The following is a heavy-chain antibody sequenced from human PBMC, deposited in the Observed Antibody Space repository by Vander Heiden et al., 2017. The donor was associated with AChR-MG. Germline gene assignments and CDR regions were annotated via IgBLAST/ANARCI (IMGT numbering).Heavy chain of an antibody. J-gene: IGHJ5*02. CDR3: GGVGGTFGGVIVKGGWFDP. CDR2: IYHSLGTE. Sequence: QVQLVQSGAEVKKPGSSVKVSCKASGGTFSSYAISWVRQAPGQGLEWMGGIYHSLGTENDEQKLQGKVTITADESTSTAYVGLSSLRAEDTAVYYGGGVGGTFGGVIVKGGWFDPWGQGTLVTVSS. V-gene: IGHV1-69*01. CDR1: GGTFSSYA. D-gene: IGHD3-16*02.